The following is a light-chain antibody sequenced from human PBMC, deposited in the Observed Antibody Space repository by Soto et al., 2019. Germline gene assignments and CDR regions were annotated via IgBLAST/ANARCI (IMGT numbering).Light chain of an antibody. CDR2: YVS. Sequence: SYELTQPPSVSVAPGKTARITCGGNNIGSKSVHWYQQKPGQAPVLVIYYVSDRPSGIPERFSGSNSGNTATLTISRVEAGNEADYYCQVWDSSSDHRVFGGGTQLTVL. CDR3: QVWDSSSDHRV. J-gene: IGLJ2*01. CDR1: NIGSKS. V-gene: IGLV3-21*04.